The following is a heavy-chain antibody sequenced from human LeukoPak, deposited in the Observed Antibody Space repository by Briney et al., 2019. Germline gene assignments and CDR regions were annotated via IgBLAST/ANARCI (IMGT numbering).Heavy chain of an antibody. D-gene: IGHD2-2*02. CDR1: GFTFSSYW. CDR2: IKQDGSEK. V-gene: IGHV3-7*03. J-gene: IGHJ4*02. CDR3: ARDIPPDY. Sequence: GGSLRLSCAASGFTFSSYWMIWVRQAPGKGLEWVANIKQDGSEKYYVDSVKGRFTISRDDAKNSLYLQMNSLRAEDTAMYYCARDIPPDYWGQGALVTVSS.